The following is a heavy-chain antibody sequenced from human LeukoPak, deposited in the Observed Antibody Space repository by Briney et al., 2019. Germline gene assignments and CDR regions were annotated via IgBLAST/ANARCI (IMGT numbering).Heavy chain of an antibody. Sequence: SVKVSCKASGGTFNIYAIYWVRRAPGQGLEWMGGIIPLFGSPNYAQKFQGRVTISADESTKTAYMELNSLRSEDTAVYYCARGIEEYSKSSGWFDPWGQGTLVIVSS. V-gene: IGHV1-69*13. CDR1: GGTFNIYA. J-gene: IGHJ5*02. CDR2: IIPLFGSP. D-gene: IGHD6-6*01. CDR3: ARGIEEYSKSSGWFDP.